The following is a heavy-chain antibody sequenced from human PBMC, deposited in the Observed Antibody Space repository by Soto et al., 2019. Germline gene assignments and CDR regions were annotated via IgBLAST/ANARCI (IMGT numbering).Heavy chain of an antibody. Sequence: ASVKVSCKASGYTFTGYYMHWVRQAPGQGLEWMGWINPNSGGTNYAQKFQGWVTMTRDTSISTAYMELSRLRSDDTAVYYCARARGYSYGYDYYYGMDVWGQGTTVTVSS. J-gene: IGHJ6*02. CDR3: ARARGYSYGYDYYYGMDV. D-gene: IGHD5-18*01. CDR1: GYTFTGYY. CDR2: INPNSGGT. V-gene: IGHV1-2*04.